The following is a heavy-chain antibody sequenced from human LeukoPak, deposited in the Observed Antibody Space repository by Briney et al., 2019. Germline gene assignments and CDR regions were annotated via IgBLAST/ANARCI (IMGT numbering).Heavy chain of an antibody. CDR3: ARFKRDYYYDSSGYYYYFDY. CDR1: GFTFTSYW. Sequence: GGSLRLSCAASGFTFTSYWMSWVRQAPGKGLEWVANIKQDGSEKYYVDSVKGRFTISRDNAKNSLYLQMNSLRAEDTAVYYCARFKRDYYYDSSGYYYYFDYWGQGTLVTVSS. V-gene: IGHV3-7*01. J-gene: IGHJ4*02. CDR2: IKQDGSEK. D-gene: IGHD3-22*01.